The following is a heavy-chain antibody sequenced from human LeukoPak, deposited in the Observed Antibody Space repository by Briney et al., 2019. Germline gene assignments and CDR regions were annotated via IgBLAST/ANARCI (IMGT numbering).Heavy chain of an antibody. Sequence: PSETLSLTCTVSAGSISSYYWSWIRQPPGKGLEWIGYIYYSGSTNYNPSLKSRVTISVDTSKNQFSLNLSSVTAADTAVYYCARYGIGYYYYGMDVWGQGTTVTVSS. CDR2: IYYSGST. J-gene: IGHJ6*02. CDR1: AGSISSYY. V-gene: IGHV4-59*08. D-gene: IGHD3-10*01. CDR3: ARYGIGYYYYGMDV.